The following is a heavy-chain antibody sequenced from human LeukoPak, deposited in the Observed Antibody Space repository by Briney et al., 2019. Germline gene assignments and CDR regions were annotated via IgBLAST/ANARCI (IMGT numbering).Heavy chain of an antibody. V-gene: IGHV3-23*01. CDR3: AKGGSGSYHYYFGMDV. D-gene: IGHD3-10*01. CDR2: ISGSGSST. CDR1: GFIFSSYG. J-gene: IGHJ6*02. Sequence: GGSLRLSCAASGFIFSSYGMSWVRQAPGKGLEWVSIISGSGSSTFYADSVKGRFTISRDNSKNTLYLQMNRLRAEDTAVYYCAKGGSGSYHYYFGMDVWGQGTTVSVSS.